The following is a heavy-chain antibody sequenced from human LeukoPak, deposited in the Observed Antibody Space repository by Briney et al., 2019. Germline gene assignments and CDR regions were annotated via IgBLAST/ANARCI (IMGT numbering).Heavy chain of an antibody. J-gene: IGHJ2*01. CDR2: IHPSGGST. Sequence: ASVTVSCQASGYTFTFYYIHWVRQAPGQGLEWMGKIHPSGGSTSYQQKFQGRVTITRDTSTSTVYMALSSLRSGDTAVYFCARSSRVTAARWHFDLWGRGTVVSVFS. CDR3: ARSSRVTAARWHFDL. CDR1: GYTFTFYY. V-gene: IGHV1-46*01. D-gene: IGHD2-21*02.